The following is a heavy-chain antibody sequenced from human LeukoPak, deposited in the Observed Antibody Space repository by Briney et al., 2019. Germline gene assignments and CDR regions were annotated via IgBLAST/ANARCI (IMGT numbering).Heavy chain of an antibody. Sequence: GGSLTLSWAASGFTFSSYSMNWVRQAPGKGLEWVSSISSSSSYIYYPDSVKGRFTISRDNAKNSLYLQMNSLRAEDTAVYYCARDGGDCSGGSCYSDWFDPWGQGTLVTVSS. V-gene: IGHV3-21*01. D-gene: IGHD2-15*01. CDR1: GFTFSSYS. J-gene: IGHJ5*02. CDR2: ISSSSSYI. CDR3: ARDGGDCSGGSCYSDWFDP.